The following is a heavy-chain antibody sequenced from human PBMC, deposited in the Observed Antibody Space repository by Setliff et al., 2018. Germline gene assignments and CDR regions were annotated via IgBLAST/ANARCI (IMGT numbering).Heavy chain of an antibody. D-gene: IGHD2-8*01. CDR1: GYTFSDDL. Sequence: ASVKVSCKASGYTFSDDLVSWVRQAPGQGLECMGWISPHSGRAFYAPQFQDRVIMTTDTSTNTAYLDWRSLRSDDTAVYYCERLVRYCTATACQRTSGDDLWGQGTLVTVSS. CDR2: ISPHSGRA. J-gene: IGHJ5*02. CDR3: ERLVRYCTATACQRTSGDDL. V-gene: IGHV1-18*01.